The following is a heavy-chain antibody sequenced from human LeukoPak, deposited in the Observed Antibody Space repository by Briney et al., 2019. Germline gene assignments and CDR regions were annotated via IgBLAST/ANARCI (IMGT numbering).Heavy chain of an antibody. CDR1: GVSIYNGMYY. D-gene: IGHD3-22*01. CDR3: AREDYDSRTPRGY. V-gene: IGHV4-61*02. Sequence: TSSLTRTVSGVSIYNGMYYLSSIRQPAGKGLEWIGLIYTSGSTNYTPSLKSRVTISVDTSKNQFSLKLSSVTAADTAVYYCAREDYDSRTPRGYWGQGTLVNVSS. CDR2: IYTSGST. J-gene: IGHJ4*02.